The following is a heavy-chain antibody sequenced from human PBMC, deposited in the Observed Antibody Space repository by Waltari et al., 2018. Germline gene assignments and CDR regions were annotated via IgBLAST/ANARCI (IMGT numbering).Heavy chain of an antibody. CDR2: CRYDGSNE. CDR1: GFTFSSFG. J-gene: IGHJ6*03. D-gene: IGHD2-2*01. V-gene: IGHV3-30*02. CDR3: AKDGSFVVVPEAMFDYYMDV. Sequence: QVKLVESGGGVVKPGGSLRLSCAASGFTFSSFGMHWVRQAPGKGLEGVAVCRYDGSNEYYADSVKCRFTISRDNSKNTLSLQMNSLRAEDTAVYYCAKDGSFVVVPEAMFDYYMDVWGRGTTVTVSS.